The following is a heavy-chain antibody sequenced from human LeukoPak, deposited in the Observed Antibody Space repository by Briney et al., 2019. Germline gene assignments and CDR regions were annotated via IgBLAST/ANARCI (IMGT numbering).Heavy chain of an antibody. CDR2: IYYSGST. CDR1: GGSISSSSYY. CDR3: ARDHGIYCSGGSCYGLNY. D-gene: IGHD2-15*01. J-gene: IGHJ4*02. V-gene: IGHV4-39*07. Sequence: PSETLSLTCTVSGGSISSSSYYWGWIRQPPGKGLEWIGSIYYSGSTYYNPSLKSRVTISVDTSKNQFSLKLSSVTAADTAVYYCARDHGIYCSGGSCYGLNYWGQGTLVTVSS.